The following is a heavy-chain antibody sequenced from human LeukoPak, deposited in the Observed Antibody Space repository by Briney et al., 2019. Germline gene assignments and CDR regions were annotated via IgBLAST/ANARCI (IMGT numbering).Heavy chain of an antibody. J-gene: IGHJ4*02. CDR1: GYTFTSYY. CDR2: INPSGGIT. Sequence: GASVKVSCKASGYTFTSYYMHWVRQAPGQGLEWMGIINPSGGITGFAQKFQGRVTMTRDTSTSPVYMELSSLRSDDTAVYYCARAPRINMVRGVINLDYWGQRTLVTVSS. D-gene: IGHD3-10*01. V-gene: IGHV1-46*01. CDR3: ARAPRINMVRGVINLDY.